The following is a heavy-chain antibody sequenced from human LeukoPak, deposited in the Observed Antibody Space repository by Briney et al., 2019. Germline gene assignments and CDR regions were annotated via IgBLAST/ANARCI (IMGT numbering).Heavy chain of an antibody. D-gene: IGHD3-22*01. J-gene: IGHJ6*03. CDR2: IYYSGST. V-gene: IGHV4-39*01. CDR1: GGSISSSSYY. Sequence: SETLSLTCTVSGGSISSSSYYRGWIRQPPGKGLEWIGSIYYSGSTYYNPSLKSRVTISVDTSKNQFSLKLSSVTAADTAVYYCARQREYYYDSSYYYYYYMDVWGKGTTVTISS. CDR3: ARQREYYYDSSYYYYYYMDV.